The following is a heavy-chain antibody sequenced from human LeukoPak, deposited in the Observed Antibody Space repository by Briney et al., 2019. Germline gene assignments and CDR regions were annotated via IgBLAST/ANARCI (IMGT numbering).Heavy chain of an antibody. J-gene: IGHJ4*02. CDR3: AVEYSSSSLPAYFDY. CDR2: IIPIFGTA. D-gene: IGHD6-6*01. Sequence: GASVKVSCKASGGTFSSYAISWVRQAPGQGLEWMGRIIPIFGTANYAQKFQGRVTITTDESTSTAYMELSSLRSEDTAVYYCAVEYSSSSLPAYFDYWGQGTLVTVSS. V-gene: IGHV1-69*05. CDR1: GGTFSSYA.